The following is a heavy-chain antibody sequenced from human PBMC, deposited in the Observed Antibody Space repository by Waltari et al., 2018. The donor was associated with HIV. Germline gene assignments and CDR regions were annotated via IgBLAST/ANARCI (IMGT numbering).Heavy chain of an antibody. D-gene: IGHD6-13*01. V-gene: IGHV3-66*01. CDR3: ARDWAHSSSWSRYYYHGMDV. CDR1: GFTVSSNY. CDR2: IYRGGST. J-gene: IGHJ6*02. Sequence: EVQLVESGGGLVQPGGSLRLSCAASGFTVSSNYMGWVRQCPGKGMEGVSVIYRGGSTYYTDSVKGRFTISRDNSKNTLYLQMNSLRAEDTAVYYCARDWAHSSSWSRYYYHGMDVWGQGTTVTVSS.